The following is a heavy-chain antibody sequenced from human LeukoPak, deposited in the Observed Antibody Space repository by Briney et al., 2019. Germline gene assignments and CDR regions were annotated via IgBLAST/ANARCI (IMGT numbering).Heavy chain of an antibody. CDR2: IYYSGST. V-gene: IGHV4-30-4*08. CDR3: ARGYCSSTSCFENWFDP. D-gene: IGHD2-2*01. Sequence: SETLSLTSTVSGGSISSGDYYWSWIRQPPGKGLEWIGYIYYSGSTYYNPSLKSRVTISVDTSKNQFSLKLSSVTAADTAVYYCARGYCSSTSCFENWFDPWGQGTLVTVSS. J-gene: IGHJ5*02. CDR1: GGSISSGDYY.